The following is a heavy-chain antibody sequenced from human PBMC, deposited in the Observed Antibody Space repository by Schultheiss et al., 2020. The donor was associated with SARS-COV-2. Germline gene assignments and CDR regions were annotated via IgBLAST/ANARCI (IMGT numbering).Heavy chain of an antibody. CDR3: ARGRLTGIFRYLGH. CDR2: ISYDGSNK. D-gene: IGHD1-20*01. Sequence: GGSLRLSCAASGFTFSSYAMHWVRQAPGKGLEWVAVISYDGSNKYYADSVKGRFTTSRDNSENTLFLQSNSGKTDDTATYFSARGRLTGIFRYLGHWGQGPRVTVS. V-gene: IGHV3-30-3*01. CDR1: GFTFSSYA. J-gene: IGHJ4*02.